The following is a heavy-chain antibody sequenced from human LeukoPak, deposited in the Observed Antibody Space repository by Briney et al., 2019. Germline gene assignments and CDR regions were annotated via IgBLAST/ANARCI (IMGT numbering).Heavy chain of an antibody. J-gene: IGHJ4*02. CDR1: GGSISSGGYY. Sequence: SSETLSLTCTVSGGSISSGGYYWSWIRQHPGKGLEWIGYIYYSGSTYYNPSLKSRVTISVDTSKNQFSQKLSSVTAADTAVYYCALGGTDYYDSSGLLGYWGQGTLVTVSS. D-gene: IGHD3-22*01. CDR2: IYYSGST. V-gene: IGHV4-31*03. CDR3: ALGGTDYYDSSGLLGY.